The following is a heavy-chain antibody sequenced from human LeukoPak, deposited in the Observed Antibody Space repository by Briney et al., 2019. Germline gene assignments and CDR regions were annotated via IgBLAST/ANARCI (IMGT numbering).Heavy chain of an antibody. J-gene: IGHJ4*02. Sequence: SETLSLTCTVSGGSISSYYWSWIRQPPGKGLEWIGYIYYSGSTNYNPSLKSRVTISVDTSKNQFSLKLSSVTAADTAVYYCARRMRWLQSPLDYWGQGTLVTVSS. V-gene: IGHV4-59*08. CDR3: ARRMRWLQSPLDY. CDR1: GGSISSYY. D-gene: IGHD5-12*01. CDR2: IYYSGST.